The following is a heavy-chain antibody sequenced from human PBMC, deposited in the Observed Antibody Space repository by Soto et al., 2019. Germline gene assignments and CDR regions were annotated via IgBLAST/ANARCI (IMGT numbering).Heavy chain of an antibody. D-gene: IGHD6-19*01. CDR2: IIPIFGKA. V-gene: IGHV1-69*01. CDR3: ARGSSGWHYEGLVY. CDR1: GGNFSRYA. Sequence: QVQLVQSGAEVKKPGSSVKVSCKASGGNFSRYALSWVRQAPGQGLEWMGGIIPIFGKANYSQKFQGRVTITADESTSTAYMELSSLRSEDTAVYYCARGSSGWHYEGLVYWGQGTLVTVAS. J-gene: IGHJ4*02.